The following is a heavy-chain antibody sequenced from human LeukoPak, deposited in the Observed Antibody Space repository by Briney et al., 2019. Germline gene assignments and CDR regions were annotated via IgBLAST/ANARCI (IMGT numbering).Heavy chain of an antibody. Sequence: SVKVSCKASGGTFSSYAISWVRQAPGQGLEWMGRIIPILGIANYAQKFQGRVTITADKSTSTAYMELSSLRSEDTAVYYCAKDPYGSGSYPQYFDYWGQGTLVTVSS. V-gene: IGHV1-69*04. CDR3: AKDPYGSGSYPQYFDY. CDR1: GGTFSSYA. CDR2: IIPILGIA. D-gene: IGHD3-10*01. J-gene: IGHJ4*02.